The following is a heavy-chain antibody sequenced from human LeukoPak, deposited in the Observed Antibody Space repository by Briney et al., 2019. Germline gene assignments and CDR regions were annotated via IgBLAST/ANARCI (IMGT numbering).Heavy chain of an antibody. D-gene: IGHD2-2*01. CDR3: AYCSSTSCYEVY. J-gene: IGHJ4*02. CDR2: IIPILGIA. V-gene: IGHV1-69*04. CDR1: GGTFSSYA. Sequence: ASVKVSCKASGGTFSSYAISWVRQAPGQGLEWMGRIIPILGIANYAQKFQGRVTITADKSTSTAYMELSSLRSEDTAVYYCAYCSSTSCYEVYWGQGTLVTVSS.